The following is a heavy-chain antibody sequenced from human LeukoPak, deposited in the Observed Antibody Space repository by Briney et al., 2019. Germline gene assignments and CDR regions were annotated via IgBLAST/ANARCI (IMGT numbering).Heavy chain of an antibody. V-gene: IGHV4-34*01. J-gene: IGHJ4*02. CDR1: GGSFSGYY. CDR2: INHSGST. Sequence: SETLSLTCAVYGGSFSGYYWSWIRQPPGKGLEWMGEINHSGSTNYNPSLKSRVTISVDTSKNQFSLKLTSVTAADTAVYYCARGLEYYDYVWGSYRYRSRGDFDYWGQGTLVTVSS. CDR3: ARGLEYYDYVWGSYRYRSRGDFDY. D-gene: IGHD3-16*02.